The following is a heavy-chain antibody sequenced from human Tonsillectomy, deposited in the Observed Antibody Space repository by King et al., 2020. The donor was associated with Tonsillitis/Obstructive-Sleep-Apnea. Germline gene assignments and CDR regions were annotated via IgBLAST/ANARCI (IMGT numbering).Heavy chain of an antibody. CDR2: ISWDSRSI. V-gene: IGHV3-9*01. J-gene: IGHJ3*02. D-gene: IGHD2-21*01. Sequence: VQLVESGGGLVQPGRSLRLSCAASGFNFDDYAMYWVRQAPGKGLEWVSGISWDSRSIHYADSVKGRFTISRDNAKNSLYLQMNSLRTEDTALYHCAKDLIIADSGTPGDQSDIWGQGTMVTASS. CDR1: GFNFDDYA. CDR3: AKDLIIADSGTPGDQSDI.